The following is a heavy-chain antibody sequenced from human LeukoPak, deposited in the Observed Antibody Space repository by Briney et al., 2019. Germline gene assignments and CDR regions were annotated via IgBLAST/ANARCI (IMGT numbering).Heavy chain of an antibody. CDR3: ARGTYGLLDY. Sequence: SETLSLTCTVSGGSISGYYWSWIRQPPQKGLEWIAYIYYSGSTNYNPSLKSRLTISVDTSKNQFSLKLSSVTAADTAVYYCARGTYGLLDYWGQGTLVTVSS. J-gene: IGHJ4*02. CDR1: GGSISGYY. D-gene: IGHD4-17*01. V-gene: IGHV4-59*01. CDR2: IYYSGST.